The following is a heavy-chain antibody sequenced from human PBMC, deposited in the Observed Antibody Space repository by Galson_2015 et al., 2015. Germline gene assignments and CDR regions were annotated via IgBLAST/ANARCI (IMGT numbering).Heavy chain of an antibody. CDR2: TYYRSKWYS. D-gene: IGHD6-6*01. Sequence: CAISGDSVSSNSASWHWVRQSPSRGLEWLGRTYYRSKWYSYYGASVKGRITINPDTSKNQFSLQLNSVTPEDTAVYYCARMHSGSSSDFDYWGQGTLVTVSS. J-gene: IGHJ4*02. CDR3: ARMHSGSSSDFDY. V-gene: IGHV6-1*01. CDR1: GDSVSSNSAS.